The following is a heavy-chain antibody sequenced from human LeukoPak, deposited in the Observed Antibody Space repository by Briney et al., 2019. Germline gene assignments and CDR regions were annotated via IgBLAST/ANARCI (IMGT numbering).Heavy chain of an antibody. CDR1: GYTLTKLS. D-gene: IGHD5-18*01. CDR3: ARGVGYSYGHFDY. CDR2: FDPEDGER. V-gene: IGHV1-24*01. Sequence: RVASVKVSCKVSGYTLTKLSMHWVRQTPGKGLEWMGGFDPEDGERHYAQNFQGRVTMTTDTSTSTAYMELRSLRSDDTAVYYCARGVGYSYGHFDYWGQGTLVTVSS. J-gene: IGHJ4*02.